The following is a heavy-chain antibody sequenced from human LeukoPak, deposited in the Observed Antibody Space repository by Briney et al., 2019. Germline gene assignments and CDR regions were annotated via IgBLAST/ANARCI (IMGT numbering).Heavy chain of an antibody. CDR2: INHSGST. J-gene: IGHJ4*02. V-gene: IGHV4-34*01. CDR3: ARGLDCSGGSCYRYYSDY. Sequence: SETLSLTCAVYGGSFSGYYWSWIRQPPGKGLEWIGEINHSGSTNYNPSLKSRVTISLDTSKNQFSLKLTSVTAADTAVYYCARGLDCSGGSCYRYYSDYWGQGTLVTVSS. CDR1: GGSFSGYY. D-gene: IGHD2-15*01.